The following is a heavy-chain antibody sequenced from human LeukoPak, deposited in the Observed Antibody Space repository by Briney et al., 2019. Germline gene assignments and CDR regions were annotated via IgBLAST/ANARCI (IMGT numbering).Heavy chain of an antibody. Sequence: SETLSLTCTVSGGSISSYYWSWIRQPPGKGLEWIGYIYYSGSTNYNPSLKSRVTISVDTSKNQFSLKLSSVTAADTAVYYCARHGAVAGPGDAFDIWGQGTMVTVSS. D-gene: IGHD6-19*01. CDR2: IYYSGST. J-gene: IGHJ3*02. CDR1: GGSISSYY. V-gene: IGHV4-59*08. CDR3: ARHGAVAGPGDAFDI.